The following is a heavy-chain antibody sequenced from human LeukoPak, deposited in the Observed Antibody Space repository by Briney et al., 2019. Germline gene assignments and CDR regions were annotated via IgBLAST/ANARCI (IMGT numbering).Heavy chain of an antibody. D-gene: IGHD1-14*01. CDR2: ISYDGSNK. CDR1: GFTFSNYW. Sequence: GGSLGLSCAASGFTFSNYWMSWVRQAPGKGLEWVAVISYDGSNKYYADPVKGRFTISRDNSKNTLYLQMNSLRAEDTAVYYCAKDALLTPDSYFDYWGQGTLVTVSS. J-gene: IGHJ4*02. CDR3: AKDALLTPDSYFDY. V-gene: IGHV3-30*18.